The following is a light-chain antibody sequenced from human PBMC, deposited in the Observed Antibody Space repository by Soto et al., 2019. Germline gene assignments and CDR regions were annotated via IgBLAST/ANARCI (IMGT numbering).Light chain of an antibody. CDR2: GNN. V-gene: IGLV1-40*01. Sequence: QSVLTQPPSVSGAPGQSVTISCTGTSSNIGAGYDVHWYQQLPRSAPKLLIYGNNNRPSGVPDRFSGSKSGTSASLAITGLQAEDEADYYCQSDDSQVVFGGGTQLTVL. CDR1: SSNIGAGYD. CDR3: QSDDSQVV. J-gene: IGLJ2*01.